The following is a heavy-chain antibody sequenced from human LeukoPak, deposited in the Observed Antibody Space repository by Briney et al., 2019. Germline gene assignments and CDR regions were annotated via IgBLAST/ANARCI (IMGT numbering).Heavy chain of an antibody. Sequence: GASVRVSCKASGYTFTSFGISWVRQAPGQGLEWMGWISPYNGNTNYPQKVQGRITVTTDTSTSTAYMELRSLRSDDTAVHYCARDKNHYDTRGDFWGQGTLVTVSS. D-gene: IGHD3-22*01. CDR1: GYTFTSFG. V-gene: IGHV1-18*01. CDR2: ISPYNGNT. CDR3: ARDKNHYDTRGDF. J-gene: IGHJ4*02.